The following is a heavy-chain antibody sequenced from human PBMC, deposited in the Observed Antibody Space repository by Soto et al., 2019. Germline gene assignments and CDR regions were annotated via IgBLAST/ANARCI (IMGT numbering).Heavy chain of an antibody. J-gene: IGHJ4*02. D-gene: IGHD6-25*01. CDR2: VFFMGNT. CDR1: GFTFSSYG. Sequence: GSLRLSCAASGFTFSSYGMHWVRQAPGKGLEWIGDVFFMGNTWYNADLKARLTISVDTSNDQFSLRLSSVTAADTAFYFCVRLTSRIAAASHGRSNYLDTWGPGTLVTVSS. V-gene: IGHV4-59*04. CDR3: VRLTSRIAAASHGRSNYLDT.